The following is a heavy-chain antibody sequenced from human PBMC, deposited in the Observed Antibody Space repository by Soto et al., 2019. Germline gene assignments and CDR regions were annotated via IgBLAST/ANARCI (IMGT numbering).Heavy chain of an antibody. V-gene: IGHV1-18*01. CDR2: ISAYNGNT. D-gene: IGHD3-10*01. CDR1: GYTFTSYG. J-gene: IGHJ5*01. Sequence: ATVKVSCKASGYTFTSYGISWVRQAPGQGLEWMGWISAYNGNTNYAQKLQGRVTMTTDTSPSTAYMELRSLRSDDTAVYYCARSIVLLLDAPPTNGFDSWAQGTPVPVSS. CDR3: ARSIVLLLDAPPTNGFDS.